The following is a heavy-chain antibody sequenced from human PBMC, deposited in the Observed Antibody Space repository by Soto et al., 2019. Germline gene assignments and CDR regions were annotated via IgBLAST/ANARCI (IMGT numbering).Heavy chain of an antibody. CDR2: IYYSGST. D-gene: IGHD2-2*01. CDR3: ARDQVPAALLGWFGP. J-gene: IGHJ5*02. Sequence: SETLSLTCTVSGGSISSYYWSWIRQPPGKGLEWIGYIYYSGSTNYNPSLKSRVTISVDTSKNQFSLKLSSVTAADTAVYYCARDQVPAALLGWFGPWGQGTLVTVSS. V-gene: IGHV4-59*01. CDR1: GGSISSYY.